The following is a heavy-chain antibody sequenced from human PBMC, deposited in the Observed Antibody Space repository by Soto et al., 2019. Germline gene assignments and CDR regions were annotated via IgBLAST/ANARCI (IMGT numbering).Heavy chain of an antibody. CDR1: GRTSSSYV. J-gene: IGHJ4*02. Sequence: ASVKVSCQASGRTSSSYVISWVRHAPGQGLEWMGGIIPIFGTPNYAQKFQGRVTITADESTSTAYMELSSLRSEDTAVYYCARDARFVTMIVVVPIETQLDYWGQGTLVTVS. CDR3: ARDARFVTMIVVVPIETQLDY. D-gene: IGHD3-22*01. V-gene: IGHV1-69*13. CDR2: IIPIFGTP.